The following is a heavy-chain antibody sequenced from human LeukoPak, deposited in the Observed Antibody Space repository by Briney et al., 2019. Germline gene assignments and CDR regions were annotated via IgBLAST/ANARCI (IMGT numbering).Heavy chain of an antibody. D-gene: IGHD2-15*01. V-gene: IGHV3-53*01. J-gene: IGHJ4*02. Sequence: PGGSLRLPCAASGFAVASNYMSWVRQAPEKGLEWVSILYSAGATYYADSVRGRFTITRDTSKNTLNLQMNSLRADDTAIYYCASGEVGVRKFYSDPFHYWGQGTLVTVSS. CDR1: GFAVASNY. CDR2: LYSAGAT. CDR3: ASGEVGVRKFYSDPFHY.